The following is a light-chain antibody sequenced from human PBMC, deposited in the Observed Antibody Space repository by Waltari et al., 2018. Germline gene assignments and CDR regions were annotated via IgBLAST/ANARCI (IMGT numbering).Light chain of an antibody. CDR1: QTVSTY. J-gene: IGKJ4*01. V-gene: IGKV1-39*01. CDR2: AAS. CDR3: QQSYSVPLT. Sequence: DILMTQSPSSLSASVGDRVTIPCRASQTVSTYLNWYQQKPGKAPKLLIYAASNLQSGVPSRFSGSGSGTDFTLTISSLQPEDFATYYCQQSYSVPLTFGGGTKVDIK.